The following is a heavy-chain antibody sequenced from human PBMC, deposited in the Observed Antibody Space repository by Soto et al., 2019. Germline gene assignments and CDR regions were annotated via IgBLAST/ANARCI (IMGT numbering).Heavy chain of an antibody. CDR1: GGSISSSSYY. CDR2: IYYSGST. V-gene: IGHV4-61*05. Sequence: PSETLSHTCTVSGGSISSSSYYWGWIRQPQGKGLEWIGHIYYSGSTNYNPSLKSRVTISVDTSKNQFSLKLSSMTAADTAVYYCARVIPGTVTTQHDAFDIWGQGTMVTVSS. J-gene: IGHJ3*02. CDR3: ARVIPGTVTTQHDAFDI. D-gene: IGHD4-4*01.